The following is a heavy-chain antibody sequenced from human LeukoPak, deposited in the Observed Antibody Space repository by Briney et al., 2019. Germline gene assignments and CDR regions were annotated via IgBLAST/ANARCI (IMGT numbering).Heavy chain of an antibody. CDR2: VYYIGNT. V-gene: IGHV4-59*08. J-gene: IGHJ2*01. CDR1: GDSISNYF. CDR3: ARGGPYWYFDL. Sequence: SETLSLTCTVSGDSISNYFCVYYIGNTNYNPSLKSRVTISVDTSKNQFSLKLSSVTAADTAVYYCARGGPYWYFDLWGRGTLVTVSS.